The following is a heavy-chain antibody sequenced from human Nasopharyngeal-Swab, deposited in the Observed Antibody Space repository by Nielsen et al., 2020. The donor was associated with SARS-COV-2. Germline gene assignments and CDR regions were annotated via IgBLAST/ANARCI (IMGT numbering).Heavy chain of an antibody. CDR1: GFTFDDYA. Sequence: GGSLRLSCAASGFTFDDYAMHWVRQAPGKGLEWVSGISWNSGSTGYADSVKGRFTISRDNAKNSLYLQMNSLRAEDMALYYCAKDEAADIAAAGSIDYWGQGTLVTVSS. CDR2: ISWNSGST. V-gene: IGHV3-9*03. CDR3: AKDEAADIAAAGSIDY. J-gene: IGHJ4*02. D-gene: IGHD6-13*01.